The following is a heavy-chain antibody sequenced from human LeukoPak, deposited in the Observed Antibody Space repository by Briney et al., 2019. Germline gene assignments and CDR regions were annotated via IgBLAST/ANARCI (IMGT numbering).Heavy chain of an antibody. CDR2: ISSSSSTI. V-gene: IGHV3-48*01. CDR1: GFTFSSYS. J-gene: IGHJ6*02. CDR3: ARDSDYGDYEGELYYYGMDV. Sequence: GGSLRLFCAASGFTFSSYSMNWVRQTPGKGLEWVSYISSSSSTIYYADSVKGRFIISRDNAKNSLYLQMNSLRAEDTAVYYCARDSDYGDYEGELYYYGMDVWGQGTTVTVSS. D-gene: IGHD4-17*01.